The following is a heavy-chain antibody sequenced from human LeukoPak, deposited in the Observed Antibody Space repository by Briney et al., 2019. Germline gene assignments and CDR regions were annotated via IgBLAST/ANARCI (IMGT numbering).Heavy chain of an antibody. D-gene: IGHD1-26*01. CDR1: GFTVSSNY. CDR2: IYSGGST. J-gene: IGHJ4*02. Sequence: GGSLRLSCAASGFTVSSNYMSWVRQAPGKGLEWVSVIYSGGSTYYADSVKGRFTISRDNSKNTLYLQMNSLRAEDTAVYYCAKNSLVGATFDYWGQGTLVTVSS. V-gene: IGHV3-53*05. CDR3: AKNSLVGATFDY.